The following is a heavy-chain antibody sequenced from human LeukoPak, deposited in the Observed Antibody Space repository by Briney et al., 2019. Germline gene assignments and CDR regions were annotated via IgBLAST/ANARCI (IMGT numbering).Heavy chain of an antibody. CDR1: GFTFSSYA. Sequence: GGSLRLSCTASGFTFSSYAMHWVRQAPGKGPEWVAFISYDGSDKYYADSVKGRFSISRDSSKSTLYLQMSSLRPDDTAVYSCARDVHYTSSKPGWPFDIWGQGTVVTVSS. V-gene: IGHV3-30*15. J-gene: IGHJ3*02. D-gene: IGHD6-6*01. CDR2: ISYDGSDK. CDR3: ARDVHYTSSKPGWPFDI.